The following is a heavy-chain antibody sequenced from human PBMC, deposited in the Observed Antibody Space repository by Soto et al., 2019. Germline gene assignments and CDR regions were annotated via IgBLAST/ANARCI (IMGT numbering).Heavy chain of an antibody. D-gene: IGHD4-17*01. CDR1: GFDFSNYW. CDR2: INGDGSDT. J-gene: IGHJ5*02. V-gene: IGHV3-74*03. CDR3: ARGQTTGDWFDA. Sequence: EVQLVESGGGLVQPGGSLRLSCGASGFDFSNYWMHWVRQAPGKGLVWVSRINGDGSDTKYADSVKGRFTISRDNARNTVYLQMNSLRADDTAVYYCARGQTTGDWFDAWGQGALVTVSS.